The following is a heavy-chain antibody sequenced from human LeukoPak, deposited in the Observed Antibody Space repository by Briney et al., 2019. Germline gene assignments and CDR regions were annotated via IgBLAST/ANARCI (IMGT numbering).Heavy chain of an antibody. J-gene: IGHJ4*02. CDR3: ARGPSVPRLTDRFDY. CDR2: ISGTSTYI. CDR1: GFIFSDYS. V-gene: IGHV3-21*01. D-gene: IGHD4-11*01. Sequence: GGSLRLSCAASGFIFSDYSMNWVRQAPGEGLEWVSSISGTSTYIYYADSVKGRFTVSRSNAKNSLFLQMNSLRVDDTAVYYCARGPSVPRLTDRFDYWGQGTQVTVSS.